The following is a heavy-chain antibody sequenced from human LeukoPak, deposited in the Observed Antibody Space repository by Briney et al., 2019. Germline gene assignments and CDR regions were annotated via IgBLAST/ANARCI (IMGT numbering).Heavy chain of an antibody. CDR3: TRLAVGATVGDAFDI. J-gene: IGHJ3*02. D-gene: IGHD1-26*01. CDR2: IRSKANNYAT. V-gene: IGHV3-73*01. CDR1: GFSFSSYG. Sequence: GGSLRLSCEASGFSFSSYGMHWVRQASGKGLEWVGRIRSKANNYATSYAASVKGRFTISRDDSKNTAYLQMNSLKTEDTAVYYCTRLAVGATVGDAFDIWGQGTMVTVSS.